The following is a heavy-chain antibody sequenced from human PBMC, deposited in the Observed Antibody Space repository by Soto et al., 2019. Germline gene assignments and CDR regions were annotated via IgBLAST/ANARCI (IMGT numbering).Heavy chain of an antibody. V-gene: IGHV4-30-4*01. CDR1: GGSISSGDYY. Sequence: SETLSLTCTVSGGSISSGDYYWSWIRQPPGKGLEWIGYIYYSGSTYYNPSLKSRVTISVDTSKNQFSLKLSSVTAADTAVYYCASDRRGYSYATVGFDYWGQGTLVTVSS. J-gene: IGHJ4*02. D-gene: IGHD5-18*01. CDR2: IYYSGST. CDR3: ASDRRGYSYATVGFDY.